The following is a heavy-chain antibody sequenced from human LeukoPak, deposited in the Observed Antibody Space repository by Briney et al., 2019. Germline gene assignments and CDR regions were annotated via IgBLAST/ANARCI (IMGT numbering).Heavy chain of an antibody. V-gene: IGHV4-39*01. CDR1: GGSISSGDYY. J-gene: IGHJ3*02. D-gene: IGHD6-13*01. Sequence: KTSQTLSLTCTVSGGSISSGDYYWSWIRQPPGKGLERIGSIYYSGNTFYNPSLQSRVTISVDTSKNQFSLRLTSVTAADTAVYHCARHRSGSWYDAFDIWGQGTMVTVSS. CDR3: ARHRSGSWYDAFDI. CDR2: IYYSGNT.